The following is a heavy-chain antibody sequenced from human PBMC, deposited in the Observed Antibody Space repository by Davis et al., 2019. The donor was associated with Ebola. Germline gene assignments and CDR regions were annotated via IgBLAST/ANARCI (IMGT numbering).Heavy chain of an antibody. V-gene: IGHV1-3*01. D-gene: IGHD3-3*02. J-gene: IGHJ5*02. Sequence: AASVKVSCKASGYTFTSYYMHWVRQAPGQRLEWMGWINAGNGNTKYSQKFQGRVTITRDTSASTVYMELSSLRSEDTAVYYCARGIFGVANAWFDPWGQGTLVTVSS. CDR1: GYTFTSYY. CDR3: ARGIFGVANAWFDP. CDR2: INAGNGNT.